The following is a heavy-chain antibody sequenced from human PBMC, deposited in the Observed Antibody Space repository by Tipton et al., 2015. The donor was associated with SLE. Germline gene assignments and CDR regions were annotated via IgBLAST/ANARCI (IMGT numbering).Heavy chain of an antibody. CDR3: ARQRDLDAFDI. Sequence: PGLVKPSETLSLTCTVSGASFSGYYWSWIRQPPGKGLEWIGYLSDIGRTTYKSSLRSRVTISVDTSRNPLSLKVTSVTAADTAVYYCARQRDLDAFDIWGQGTMVIVSS. J-gene: IGHJ3*02. CDR1: GASFSGYY. CDR2: LSDIGRT. V-gene: IGHV4-59*08.